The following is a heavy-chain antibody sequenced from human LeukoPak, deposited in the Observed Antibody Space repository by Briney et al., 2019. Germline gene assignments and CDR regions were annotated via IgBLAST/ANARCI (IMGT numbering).Heavy chain of an antibody. Sequence: GGSLRLSCAASGFTISKYSMHWVRQAPGKGLVWVSRISSDGIYTDYADSVKGRFTISRYNAKNTLYLQMNSLRDDDTALYYCARQNPEFDYWGLGTLVTVSS. V-gene: IGHV3-74*01. J-gene: IGHJ4*02. CDR1: GFTISKYS. CDR2: ISSDGIYT. D-gene: IGHD1-14*01. CDR3: ARQNPEFDY.